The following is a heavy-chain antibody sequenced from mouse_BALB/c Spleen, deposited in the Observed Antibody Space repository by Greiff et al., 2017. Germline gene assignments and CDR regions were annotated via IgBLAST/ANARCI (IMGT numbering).Heavy chain of an antibody. CDR1: GYTFTSYW. D-gene: IGHD1-1*01. V-gene: IGHV1-87*01. J-gene: IGHJ3*01. CDR2: IYPGDGDT. Sequence: QVQLQQSGAELVRSGASVKLSCKASGYTFTSYWMQWVKQRPGQGLEWIGAIYPGDGDTRYTQKFKGKATLTADKSSSTAYMQLSSLASEDSAVYYCAREGLRWFAYWGQGTLVTVSA. CDR3: AREGLRWFAY.